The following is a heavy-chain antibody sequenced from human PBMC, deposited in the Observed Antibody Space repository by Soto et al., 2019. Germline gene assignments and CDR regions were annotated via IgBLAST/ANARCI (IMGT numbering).Heavy chain of an antibody. Sequence: SETLSLTCTVSGGSSSSSSYYWGWIRQPPGKGLEWIASIYYSGTTYYNPSLKSRVTISVDASKQQFSLNLSSVTAADTAVYYCASSELGYYGPYYFDYWGQGTLVTVSS. CDR3: ASSELGYYGPYYFDY. CDR2: IYYSGTT. D-gene: IGHD3-22*01. V-gene: IGHV4-39*01. CDR1: GGSSSSSSYY. J-gene: IGHJ4*02.